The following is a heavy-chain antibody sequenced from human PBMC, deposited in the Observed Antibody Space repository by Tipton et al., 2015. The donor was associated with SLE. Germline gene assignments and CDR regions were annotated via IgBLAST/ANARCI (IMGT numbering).Heavy chain of an antibody. V-gene: IGHV3-30*02. D-gene: IGHD2-2*02. J-gene: IGHJ4*02. Sequence: GSLRLSCVVSAFSIHWVRQAPGKGLEWVAFIRFDGSTKYYVDSVKGRFTISRDNAKNTLYLEMNSLRVEDTGVYYCAREAGDTYYLDYWGQGTLVTVSS. CDR3: AREAGDTYYLDY. CDR1: AFS. CDR2: IRFDGSTK.